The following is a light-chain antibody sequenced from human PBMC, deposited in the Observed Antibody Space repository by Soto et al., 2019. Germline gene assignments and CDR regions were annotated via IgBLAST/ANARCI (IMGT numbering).Light chain of an antibody. CDR1: QRVSSY. CDR3: QQRSNWLS. J-gene: IGKJ4*01. V-gene: IGKV3-11*01. CDR2: DAS. Sequence: EIVLTQSPATLSLSPGERATLSCRASQRVSSYLAWYQQKPGQAPRLLIYDASNRATCIPARFSVSGSGTDFTLTISSLEPEDFEVYYCQQRSNWLSLGGGTKVEIK.